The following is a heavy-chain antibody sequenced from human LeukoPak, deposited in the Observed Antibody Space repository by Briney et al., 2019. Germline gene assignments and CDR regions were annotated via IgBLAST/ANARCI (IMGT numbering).Heavy chain of an antibody. CDR2: INPNSGGT. V-gene: IGHV1-2*02. CDR3: ATLWFGELLSIDY. J-gene: IGHJ4*02. Sequence: GASVKVSCKASGYTFTSYGISWVRQAPGQGLEWMGWINPNSGGTNYAQKFQGRVTMTRDTSISTAYMELSGLRSDDTAVYYCATLWFGELLSIDYWGQGTLVTVSS. D-gene: IGHD3-10*01. CDR1: GYTFTSYG.